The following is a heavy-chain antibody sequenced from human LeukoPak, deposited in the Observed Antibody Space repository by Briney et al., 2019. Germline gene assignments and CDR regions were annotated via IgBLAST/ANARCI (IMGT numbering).Heavy chain of an antibody. CDR2: ISGGGSST. CDR3: AKDWYNSLNYFDY. CDR1: GFRFSNYA. Sequence: GGSLRLSCIASGFRFSNYAMNWVRQAPGKGLEWVSVISGGGSSTNYADSVKGRFTISRENSKNTLYLQMKSLRAEDTAVYYCAKDWYNSLNYFDYWGQGSLVTVSS. J-gene: IGHJ4*02. D-gene: IGHD1-1*01. V-gene: IGHV3-23*01.